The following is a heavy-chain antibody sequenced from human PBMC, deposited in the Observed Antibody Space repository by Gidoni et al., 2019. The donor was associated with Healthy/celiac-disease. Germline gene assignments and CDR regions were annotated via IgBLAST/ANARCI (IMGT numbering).Heavy chain of an antibody. D-gene: IGHD4-17*01. V-gene: IGHV3-23*01. Sequence: EVQLLESGGGLVQPGGSLRLSCAASGFTFSSYAMSWVRQAPGKGLEWVSAISGSGGSTYYADSVKGRFTISRDNSKNTLYLQMNSLRAEDTAVYYCAKSTAKAYYGDYGLDYWGQGTLVTVSS. CDR3: AKSTAKAYYGDYGLDY. J-gene: IGHJ4*02. CDR2: ISGSGGST. CDR1: GFTFSSYA.